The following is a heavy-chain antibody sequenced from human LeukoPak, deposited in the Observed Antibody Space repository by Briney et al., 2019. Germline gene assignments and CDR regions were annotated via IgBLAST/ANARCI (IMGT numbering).Heavy chain of an antibody. V-gene: IGHV4-39*01. CDR3: ARRTFPLYFDY. CDR1: GGSISSSPYY. J-gene: IGHJ4*02. D-gene: IGHD2/OR15-2a*01. Sequence: SETLSLTCTVSGGSISSSPYYWDWIREPPGKGLEWIGSFSYSGSTYYNPSLKSRVTISVDTSKNQFSLRLSSVTAADTAMFYCARRTFPLYFDYWGQGTLVTVSS. CDR2: FSYSGST.